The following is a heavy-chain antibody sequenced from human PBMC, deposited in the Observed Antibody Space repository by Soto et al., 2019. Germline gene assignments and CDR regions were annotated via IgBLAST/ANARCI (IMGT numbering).Heavy chain of an antibody. V-gene: IGHV1-69*02. CDR1: GGTFSSYA. CDR2: IVPMFGIP. Sequence: QVQLVQSGAEVKKPGSSVKVSCKASGGTFSSYAINWVRQAPGQGLEWMGRIVPMFGIPNFAPKFQGRGTMTADRSTTTAYMELSSMRSEDAAVYYCESGTYTSSAGGYYYYYIDVWGKGSTVTVSS. CDR3: ESGTYTSSAGGYYYYYIDV. D-gene: IGHD6-6*01. J-gene: IGHJ6*03.